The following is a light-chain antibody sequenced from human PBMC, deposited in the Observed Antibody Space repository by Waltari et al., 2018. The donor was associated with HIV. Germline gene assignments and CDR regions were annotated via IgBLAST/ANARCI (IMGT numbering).Light chain of an antibody. Sequence: IVLTQSPATLSLSPGDRATLSCRASQSISSYLAWYQQKPGQAPRLLIYDASNRATGIPARFSGSGSATDFTLTISSLEPEDFAIYYCQQRSISGTFGQGTRLEIK. CDR3: QQRSISGT. J-gene: IGKJ5*01. V-gene: IGKV3-11*01. CDR1: QSISSY. CDR2: DAS.